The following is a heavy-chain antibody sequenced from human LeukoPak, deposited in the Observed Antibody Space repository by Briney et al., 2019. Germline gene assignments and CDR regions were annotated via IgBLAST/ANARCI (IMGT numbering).Heavy chain of an antibody. D-gene: IGHD5-24*01. J-gene: IGHJ3*01. Sequence: GGSLRLSCSASGFTFSNYDMHWVRQEKGKGLEWFSSIGTGGHTYYAPSVKGRFTISRENDKNSLYLQMNSLGAGDTAIYYCTRGGLEAPCDVWGQGTMVAVSS. V-gene: IGHV3-13*01. CDR2: IGTGGHT. CDR3: TRGGLEAPCDV. CDR1: GFTFSNYD.